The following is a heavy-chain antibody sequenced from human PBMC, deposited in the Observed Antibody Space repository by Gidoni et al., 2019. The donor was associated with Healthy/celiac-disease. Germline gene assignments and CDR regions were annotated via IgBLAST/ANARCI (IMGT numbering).Heavy chain of an antibody. Sequence: VQLVESGVCVVQPGSSLILSYAPSVFIFSNYGMHWVRQAPGKGLDWVAVIWYDGSNKDYADSVRGRFTISRDNSKNTLYLQMNSLRAEDTAVYYCARDRGYGLDVWGQGTTVTVSS. CDR3: ARDRGYGLDV. CDR2: IWYDGSNK. CDR1: VFIFSNYG. V-gene: IGHV3-33*01. J-gene: IGHJ6*02.